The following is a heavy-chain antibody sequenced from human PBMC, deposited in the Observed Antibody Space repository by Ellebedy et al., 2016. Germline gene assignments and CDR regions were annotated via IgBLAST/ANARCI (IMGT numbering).Heavy chain of an antibody. D-gene: IGHD3-10*01. Sequence: GESLKISCVVSGITFSTYGMHWVRQAPGKGLEWVAGVSKDGANKWYADSVMGRFTISRDNSKNTHYLQMSSLRAEDTAVYFCAKEKGGVWFGELSLDSWGQGTRVTVSS. CDR2: VSKDGANK. CDR3: AKEKGGVWFGELSLDS. CDR1: GITFSTYG. V-gene: IGHV3-30*18. J-gene: IGHJ4*02.